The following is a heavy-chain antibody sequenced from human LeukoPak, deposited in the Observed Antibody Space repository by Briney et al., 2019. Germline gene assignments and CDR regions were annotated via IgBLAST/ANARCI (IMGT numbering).Heavy chain of an antibody. D-gene: IGHD1-26*01. Sequence: GESLRLSCAASGFTFSSYAMHWVRQAPGKGLEWVAVISYDGNNKYYADSVKGRFTISRDNSKNTLYLQMNSLRAEDTAVYYCARVSSGNFDYWGQGTLVTVSS. CDR2: ISYDGNNK. CDR3: ARVSSGNFDY. V-gene: IGHV3-30-3*01. CDR1: GFTFSSYA. J-gene: IGHJ4*02.